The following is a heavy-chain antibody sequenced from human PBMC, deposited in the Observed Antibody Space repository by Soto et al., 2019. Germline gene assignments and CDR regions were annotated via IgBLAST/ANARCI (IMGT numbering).Heavy chain of an antibody. D-gene: IGHD2-15*01. J-gene: IGHJ3*02. CDR1: GGSISSYY. CDR2: IYYSGST. Sequence: PSETLSLTCTVSGGSISSYYWSWIRQPPGKGLEWIGYIYYSGSTNYNPSLKSRVTISVDTSKNQFSLKLSSVTAADTAVYYCARQAEIVVVVAATLDAFDIWGQGTMVTVSS. CDR3: ARQAEIVVVVAATLDAFDI. V-gene: IGHV4-59*08.